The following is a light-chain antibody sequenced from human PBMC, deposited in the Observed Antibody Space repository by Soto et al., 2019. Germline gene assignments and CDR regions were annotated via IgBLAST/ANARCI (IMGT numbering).Light chain of an antibody. Sequence: TQMTQSPSTLSASVGDSVSITCRASRDIGTWLAWFQQKPGRAPNLLIYRASTLARGVPSRFSGSGSGTDFPLTISSLQPDDFATYYCHRHETYPLTFGGGTKVDI. CDR2: RAS. V-gene: IGKV1-5*03. CDR1: RDIGTW. CDR3: HRHETYPLT. J-gene: IGKJ4*01.